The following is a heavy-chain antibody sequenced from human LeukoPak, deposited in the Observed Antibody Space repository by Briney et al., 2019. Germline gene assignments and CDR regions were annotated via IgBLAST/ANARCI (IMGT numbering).Heavy chain of an antibody. Sequence: ASVKVSCTASGYTFTGYYMHWVRQAPGQGLEWMGWINPNSGGTNYAQKFQGWVTMTRDTSISTAYMELSRLRSDDTAVYYCARANGSGSIPDYWGQGTLVTVSS. CDR2: INPNSGGT. J-gene: IGHJ4*02. D-gene: IGHD3-10*01. CDR1: GYTFTGYY. CDR3: ARANGSGSIPDY. V-gene: IGHV1-2*04.